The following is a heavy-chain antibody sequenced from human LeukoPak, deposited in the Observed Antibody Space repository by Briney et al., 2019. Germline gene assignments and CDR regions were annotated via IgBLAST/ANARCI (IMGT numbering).Heavy chain of an antibody. V-gene: IGHV4-34*01. D-gene: IGHD6-19*01. CDR2: INHSGST. CDR3: ARSRRGSSGWYGH. CDR1: GGSFSGYY. Sequence: SETLSLTCAVYGGSFSGYYWSWIRQPPGKGLEWIGGINHSGSTNYNPSLKSRVTISVDTSKNQFSLKLSSVTAADTAVYYCARSRRGSSGWYGHWGQGTLVTVSS. J-gene: IGHJ4*02.